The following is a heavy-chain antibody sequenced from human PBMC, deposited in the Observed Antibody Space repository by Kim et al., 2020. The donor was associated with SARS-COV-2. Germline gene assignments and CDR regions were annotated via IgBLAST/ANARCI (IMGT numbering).Heavy chain of an antibody. Sequence: GGSLRLSCAASGFTLSSYWMTWVRQAPGKGLEWMANINQDGSERNYVDSVKGRITISRDNAKNSLYLQMNSLGAEDTAVYYCARDLDHSVVGTAYDVFDIWGQGTMVTVSS. V-gene: IGHV3-7*01. CDR3: ARDLDHSVVGTAYDVFDI. J-gene: IGHJ3*02. CDR1: GFTLSSYW. D-gene: IGHD2-21*02. CDR2: INQDGSER.